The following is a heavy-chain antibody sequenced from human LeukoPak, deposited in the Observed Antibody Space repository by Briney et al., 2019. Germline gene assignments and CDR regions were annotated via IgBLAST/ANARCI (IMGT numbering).Heavy chain of an antibody. Sequence: ASVKVSCKASGYTFTSYGISWVRQAPGQGLEWMGWISAYNGNTNYAQKLQGRVTMTTDTSTSTAYMELRSLRSDDTAVYCCARGVVVPAAGPRPFDYWGQGTLVTVSS. CDR3: ARGVVVPAAGPRPFDY. J-gene: IGHJ4*02. D-gene: IGHD2-2*01. CDR2: ISAYNGNT. V-gene: IGHV1-18*01. CDR1: GYTFTSYG.